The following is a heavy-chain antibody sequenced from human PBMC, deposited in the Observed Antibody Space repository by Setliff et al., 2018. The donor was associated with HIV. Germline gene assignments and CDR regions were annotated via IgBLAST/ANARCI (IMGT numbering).Heavy chain of an antibody. CDR2: IYHSGST. CDR3: AHIAARPVRYYYYGMDV. CDR1: GGSISSTTYY. D-gene: IGHD6-6*01. J-gene: IGHJ6*02. V-gene: IGHV4-39*07. Sequence: SETLSLTCTVSGGSISSTTYYWGWIRQPPGKGLEWIANIYHSGSTYYNPSLKSRVTISLDTSKNQFSLKLSSVTAADTAVYYCAHIAARPVRYYYYGMDVWGQGTTVTV.